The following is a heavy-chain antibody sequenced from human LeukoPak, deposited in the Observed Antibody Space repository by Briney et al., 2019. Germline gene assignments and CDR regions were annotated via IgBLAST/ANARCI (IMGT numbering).Heavy chain of an antibody. V-gene: IGHV3-30*02. Sequence: PGGSLRLSCAASGFTFSSYSMNWVRQAPGKGLEWVAFIRYDGSNKYYADSVKGRFTISRDNSKNTLYLQMNSLRAEDTAVYYCAKDTSSGSYYNFDYWGQGTLVTVSS. CDR1: GFTFSSYS. CDR2: IRYDGSNK. J-gene: IGHJ4*02. CDR3: AKDTSSGSYYNFDY. D-gene: IGHD1-26*01.